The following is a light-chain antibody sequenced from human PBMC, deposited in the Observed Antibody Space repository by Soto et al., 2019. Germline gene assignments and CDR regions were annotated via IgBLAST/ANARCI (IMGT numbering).Light chain of an antibody. CDR3: AAWDDSLSDVV. Sequence: QSVLTQPPSASGTPGQRVTISCSGSSSNIGSNYVYSYQQLPGTAPKLLIYRNNQRPSGVPDRFSGSKSGTSASLAISGLRSEDEADYYCAAWDDSLSDVVFGGGTKVTVL. V-gene: IGLV1-47*01. CDR2: RNN. CDR1: SSNIGSNY. J-gene: IGLJ2*01.